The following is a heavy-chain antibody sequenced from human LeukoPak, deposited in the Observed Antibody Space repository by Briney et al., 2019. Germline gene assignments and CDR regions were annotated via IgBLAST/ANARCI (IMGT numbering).Heavy chain of an antibody. D-gene: IGHD6-19*01. Sequence: PGGSLRLSCAASGFTFSSYDMHWVRQAAGKGLEWVSAIGTAGDTYYPGSVKGRFTISRENAKNSLYLQMNSLRAGDTAVYYCARVGSSSGWYDGDAFDIWGQGTMVTVSS. CDR3: ARVGSSSGWYDGDAFDI. CDR1: GFTFSSYD. J-gene: IGHJ3*02. CDR2: IGTAGDT. V-gene: IGHV3-13*01.